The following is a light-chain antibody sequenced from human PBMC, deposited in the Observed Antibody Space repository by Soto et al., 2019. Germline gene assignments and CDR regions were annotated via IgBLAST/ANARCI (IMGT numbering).Light chain of an antibody. V-gene: IGKV1-39*01. CDR2: AGS. CDR1: QSISSY. CDR3: QQTYSSPVT. J-gene: IGKJ2*01. Sequence: DIQMTQSPSSLSASVGDRVTITCRASQSISSYLNWYQQKPGKAPKLLIYAGSSLQSGVPSRFSGRGSGADFTLTISSLQREDCATYYCQQTYSSPVTFGQGTKLEIK.